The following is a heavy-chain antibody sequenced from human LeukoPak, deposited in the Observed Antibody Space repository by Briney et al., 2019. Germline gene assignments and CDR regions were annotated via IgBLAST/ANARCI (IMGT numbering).Heavy chain of an antibody. CDR2: INCDGSST. J-gene: IGHJ3*02. CDR1: GFTFSSYW. Sequence: GGSLRLSCAASGFTFSSYWMHGLRQAPGKGLVWVSRINCDGSSTSYADSVKGRFTISRDNAKNTLYLQMSSRRAEDPAVYYCARRYSSSWYAFDIWGQGTMVTVSS. V-gene: IGHV3-74*01. D-gene: IGHD6-13*01. CDR3: ARRYSSSWYAFDI.